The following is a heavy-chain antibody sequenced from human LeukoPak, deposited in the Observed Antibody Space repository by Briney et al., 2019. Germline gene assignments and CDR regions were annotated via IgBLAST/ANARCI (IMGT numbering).Heavy chain of an antibody. CDR3: AIGRFLECSTTFDY. D-gene: IGHD3-3*01. V-gene: IGHV1-2*02. CDR2: INPNSGGT. CDR1: GYTFTGYY. Sequence: ASVKVSCKASGYTFTGYYMHWVRQAPGQGLEWMRWINPNSGGTNYAQKFQGRVTMIRDTSISTAYMELSRLRSDDTAVYYCAIGRFLECSTTFDYWGQGTLVTVSS. J-gene: IGHJ4*02.